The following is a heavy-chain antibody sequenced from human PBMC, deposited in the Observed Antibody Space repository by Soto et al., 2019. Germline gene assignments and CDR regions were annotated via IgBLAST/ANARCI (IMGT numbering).Heavy chain of an antibody. Sequence: ASVKVSCKASGYTFTSYAMHWVRQAPGQRLEWMGWINAGNGNTKYSQKFQGRVTITRDTSASTAYMELSSLRSEDTAVYYCARGLGQLPPGGYWGQGTLVTVSS. CDR3: ARGLGQLPPGGY. J-gene: IGHJ4*02. V-gene: IGHV1-3*01. D-gene: IGHD2-2*01. CDR2: INAGNGNT. CDR1: GYTFTSYA.